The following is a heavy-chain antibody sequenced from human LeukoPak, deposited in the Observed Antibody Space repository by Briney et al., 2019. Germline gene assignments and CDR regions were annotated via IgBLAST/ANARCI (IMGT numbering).Heavy chain of an antibody. D-gene: IGHD4-17*01. J-gene: IGHJ4*02. CDR1: GFTFSNYS. CDR2: LSGAGGTT. V-gene: IGHV3-48*02. CDR3: ARDGRYGDYVRFDY. Sequence: GESLRLSCAASGFTFSNYSMSWVPQAPGKGPEWVSTLSGAGGTTYYADSVKGLFTISRDNAKNSLYLQMNSLRDEDTAVYYCARDGRYGDYVRFDYWGQGTLVTVSS.